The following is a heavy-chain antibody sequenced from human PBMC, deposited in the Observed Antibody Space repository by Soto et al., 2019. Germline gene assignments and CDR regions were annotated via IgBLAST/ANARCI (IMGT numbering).Heavy chain of an antibody. V-gene: IGHV4-31*03. CDR1: GDGIYIGGYY. CDR2: IYHTGKT. J-gene: IGHJ5*02. CDR3: VIDGRSPANWTHP. D-gene: IGHD2-15*01. Sequence: SGNLELSCTVYGDGIYIGGYYWTWIRQHPGTGLEWIGYIYHTGKTYSNPSLESRVTMSVDTSKNQFSLKLSSVTAADTAVYYRVIDGRSPANWTHPRCQ.